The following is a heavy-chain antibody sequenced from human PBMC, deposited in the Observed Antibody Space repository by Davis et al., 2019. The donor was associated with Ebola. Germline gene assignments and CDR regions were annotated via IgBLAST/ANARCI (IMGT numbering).Heavy chain of an antibody. CDR2: IRSKAYGGKT. CDR3: TRDLKQPPPSYYYGMDV. D-gene: IGHD6-13*01. Sequence: GESLKISCTTTGFTFGDYAMNWVRQAPGKGLEWVGFIRSKAYGGKTQYAASVKGRVAISRDDSRSIAYLQVDRLRIEDTAVYYCTRDLKQPPPSYYYGMDVWGQGTTVTVSS. CDR1: GFTFGDYA. V-gene: IGHV3-49*04. J-gene: IGHJ6*02.